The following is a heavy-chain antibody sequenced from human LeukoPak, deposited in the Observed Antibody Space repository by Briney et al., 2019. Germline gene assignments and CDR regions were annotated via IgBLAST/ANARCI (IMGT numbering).Heavy chain of an antibody. Sequence: GGSLRLSCAASGFTFCSYRMTWVRQAPGKGLEWVSYITYSSSTIYYADSVKGRFTISRDNAKNSLYLQMNSLRVDDTAVYYCARGLAVPRTRHFDYWGEGALVTVSS. J-gene: IGHJ4*02. CDR1: GFTFCSYR. CDR2: ITYSSSTI. D-gene: IGHD6-19*01. V-gene: IGHV3-48*01. CDR3: ARGLAVPRTRHFDY.